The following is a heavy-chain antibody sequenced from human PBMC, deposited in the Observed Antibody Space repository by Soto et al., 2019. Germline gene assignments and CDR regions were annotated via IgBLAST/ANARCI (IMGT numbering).Heavy chain of an antibody. Sequence: QVQLVESGGGVVQPGRSLRLSCAASGFTFSSYAMHWVRQAPGKGLEWVAVISADGSNNYYADSVKGRFTISRDNSKNTLYLQMNSLRPEDTAVYYCARHLSHLKPGWFDPWGQGTLVTVSS. CDR3: ARHLSHLKPGWFDP. D-gene: IGHD3-3*02. V-gene: IGHV3-30-3*01. CDR2: ISADGSNN. CDR1: GFTFSSYA. J-gene: IGHJ5*02.